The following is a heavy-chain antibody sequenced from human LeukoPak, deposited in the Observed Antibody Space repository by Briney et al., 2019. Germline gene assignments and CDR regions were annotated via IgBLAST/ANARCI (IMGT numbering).Heavy chain of an antibody. CDR1: GGSISSYY. CDR3: ARVSSGWYVGWFDP. Sequence: SETLSLTCTVSGGSISSYYWSWIRQPPGKGLEWIGYIYYSGSTNYNPSLKNRVTISVDTSKNQFSLKLSSVTAADTAVYYCARVSSGWYVGWFDPWGQGTLVTVSS. CDR2: IYYSGST. J-gene: IGHJ5*02. D-gene: IGHD6-19*01. V-gene: IGHV4-59*01.